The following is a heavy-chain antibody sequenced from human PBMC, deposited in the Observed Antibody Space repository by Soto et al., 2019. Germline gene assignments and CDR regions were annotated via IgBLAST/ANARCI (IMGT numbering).Heavy chain of an antibody. CDR2: ISYDGSNK. J-gene: IGHJ4*02. V-gene: IGHV3-30-3*01. Sequence: GGSLRLSCAASGFTFSSYAMHWVRQAPGKGLEWAAVISYDGSNKYYADSVKGRFTISRDNSKNTLYLQMNSLRAEDTAVYYCARTAAGTPLYYFDYWGQGTLVTVSS. CDR3: ARTAAGTPLYYFDY. CDR1: GFTFSSYA. D-gene: IGHD6-13*01.